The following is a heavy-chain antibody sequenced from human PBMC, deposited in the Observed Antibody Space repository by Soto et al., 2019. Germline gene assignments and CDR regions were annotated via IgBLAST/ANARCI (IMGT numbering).Heavy chain of an antibody. D-gene: IGHD6-13*01. J-gene: IGHJ4*02. CDR1: GYSFTTYW. CDR3: ARKDIAGNSVYC. V-gene: IGHV5-51*01. CDR2: IYPGDSDT. Sequence: PGESLKISCKASGYSFTTYWIGWVRQMPGKGLEWMGIIYPGDSDTRYSPSFQGQVTISADKSISTAYLQWSSLKASDSAMFYCARKDIAGNSVYCWGQGTLVTVSS.